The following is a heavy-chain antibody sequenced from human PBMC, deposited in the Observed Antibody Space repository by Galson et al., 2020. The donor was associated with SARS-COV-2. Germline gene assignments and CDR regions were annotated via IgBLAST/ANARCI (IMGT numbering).Heavy chain of an antibody. V-gene: IGHV3-30-3*01. CDR3: ARDSHYCSSTSCYAYYYYGMDV. Sequence: TAGSLRLSCAASGFTFSSSDMHWVRQAQGKGLEWVAVISYDGRNKHHADSVKGRFTISRDNSKNTLYLQVNSLRAEDTAVYYCARDSHYCSSTSCYAYYYYGMDVWGQGTTVTVSS. J-gene: IGHJ6*02. CDR2: ISYDGRNK. D-gene: IGHD2-2*01. CDR1: GFTFSSSD.